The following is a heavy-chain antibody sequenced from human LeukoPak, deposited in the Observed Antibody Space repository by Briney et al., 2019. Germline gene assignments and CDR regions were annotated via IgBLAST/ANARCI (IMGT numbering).Heavy chain of an antibody. CDR3: ARAPRDRGYCGATSCFEYMDV. D-gene: IGHD2-2*01. CDR2: TYSSGNT. CDR1: GGSISPYY. Sequence: PSETLSLTCTVSGGSISPYYWSWIRQPPGKGLEWIGYTYSSGNTKYNPSLKSRVTISVDTSKTQFSLKVTSVTAADTAVYYCARAPRDRGYCGATSCFEYMDVWGRGTTVTISS. J-gene: IGHJ6*03. V-gene: IGHV4-59*01.